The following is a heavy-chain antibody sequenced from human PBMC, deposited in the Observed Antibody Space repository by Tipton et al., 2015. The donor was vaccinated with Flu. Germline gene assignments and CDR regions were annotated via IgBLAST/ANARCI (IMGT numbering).Heavy chain of an antibody. J-gene: IGHJ4*02. CDR2: ITHSGDT. V-gene: IGHV4-34*01. Sequence: LRLSCAVFGGSFSGYNWNWIRQAPGKGLEWIGEITHSGDTNYNPSLKSRVIISVDMSKNHFSLKLSSVTAADTAVYYCARLSYYDVDLKNFYFDYWGQGALVTVSS. CDR1: GGSFSGYN. CDR3: ARLSYYDVDLKNFYFDY. D-gene: IGHD3-10*02.